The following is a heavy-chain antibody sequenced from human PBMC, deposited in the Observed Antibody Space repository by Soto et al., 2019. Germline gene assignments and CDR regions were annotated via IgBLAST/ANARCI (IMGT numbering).Heavy chain of an antibody. CDR2: INHSGST. CDR3: ARIKWEPTYYFDY. CDR1: GGSFSGYY. D-gene: IGHD1-26*01. J-gene: IGHJ4*02. Sequence: QVQLQQWGAGLLKPSETLSLTCAVYGGSFSGYYWSWIRQPPGKGLEWIGEINHSGSTNYNPSLKSRVTVSVDTSKNQFSLKLSSVTAADTDVYYCARIKWEPTYYFDYRGQGTLVTVSS. V-gene: IGHV4-34*01.